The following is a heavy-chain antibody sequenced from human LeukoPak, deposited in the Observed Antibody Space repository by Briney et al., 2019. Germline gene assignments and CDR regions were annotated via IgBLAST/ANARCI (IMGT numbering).Heavy chain of an antibody. V-gene: IGHV3-21*06. CDR1: GFTFDDYA. J-gene: IGHJ6*03. CDR2: ITSSSSYI. Sequence: SGGSLRLSCAASGFTFDDYAMHWVRQAPGKGLEWVSSITSSSSYIYYADSVKGRFTISRDNAKNSLYLQMDSLRVEDTAVYYCARDPYSGNYGPYYYYYMDVWGKGTTVTISS. CDR3: ARDPYSGNYGPYYYYYMDV. D-gene: IGHD1-26*01.